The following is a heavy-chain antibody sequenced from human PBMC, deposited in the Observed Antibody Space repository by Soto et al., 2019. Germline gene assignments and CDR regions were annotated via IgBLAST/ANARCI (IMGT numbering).Heavy chain of an antibody. J-gene: IGHJ6*02. CDR3: ARVSWREKYGMDV. V-gene: IGHV3-11*01. CDR2: ITISGNTV. CDR1: GFPFSDSY. Sequence: PGGSLRLSCAASGFPFSDSYMSWIRQAPGKGLEWISYITISGNTVYYADSLKGRFTISRDNAKNSLYLQMNRLRAEGTAVYYCARVSWREKYGMDVWGQGTTVTVSS.